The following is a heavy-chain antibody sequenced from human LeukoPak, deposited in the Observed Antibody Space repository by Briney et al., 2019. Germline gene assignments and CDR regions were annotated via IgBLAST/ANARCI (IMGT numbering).Heavy chain of an antibody. CDR3: ARDRLRGDYDSSGYWSPDAFDI. J-gene: IGHJ3*02. CDR2: ISSSSSYI. Sequence: KPGGSLRLSCAASGFTFSSYSMNWVRQAPGKGLEWVSSISSSSSYIYYADSAKGRFTISRDNAKNSLYLQMNSLRAEDTAVYYCARDRLRGDYDSSGYWSPDAFDIWGQGTMVTVSS. CDR1: GFTFSSYS. V-gene: IGHV3-21*01. D-gene: IGHD3-22*01.